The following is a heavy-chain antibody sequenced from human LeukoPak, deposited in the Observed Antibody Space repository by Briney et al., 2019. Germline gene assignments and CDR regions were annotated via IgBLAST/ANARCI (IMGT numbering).Heavy chain of an antibody. J-gene: IGHJ4*02. CDR1: GDSVSINSAA. Sequence: SQTLSLTCDISGDSVSINSAAWNWIRQSPSRGLEWLGRTYQRSKWYNDYAVSVKSRITINPDISKNQFSLQLNSVTPEDTAVYYCARSPSPYSSGWYFDYWGQGTLATVSS. CDR3: ARSPSPYSSGWYFDY. CDR2: TYQRSKWYN. V-gene: IGHV6-1*01. D-gene: IGHD6-19*01.